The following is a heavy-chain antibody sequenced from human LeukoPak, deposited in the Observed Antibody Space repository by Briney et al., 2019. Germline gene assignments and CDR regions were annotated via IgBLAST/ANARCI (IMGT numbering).Heavy chain of an antibody. CDR3: AFYYDSSGYYYEYFQH. Sequence: ASVKVSCKVSGYTLTELSMHWVRQAPGKGLEWMGGFDPEDGETIYAQKFQGRVTMTEDTSTDTAYMELSTLRPEDTAVYYCAFYYDSSGYYYEYFQHWGQGTLVTVSS. CDR1: GYTLTELS. CDR2: FDPEDGET. D-gene: IGHD3-22*01. J-gene: IGHJ1*01. V-gene: IGHV1-24*01.